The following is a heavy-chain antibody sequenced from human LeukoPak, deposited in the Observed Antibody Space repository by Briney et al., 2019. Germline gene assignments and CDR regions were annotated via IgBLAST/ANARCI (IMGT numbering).Heavy chain of an antibody. CDR2: ISGSGGVT. CDR1: GFTFRSSA. D-gene: IGHD1-7*01. V-gene: IGHV3-23*01. Sequence: GGSLRLSCAASGFTFRSSAMTWVRQAPGKGLEWVSAISGSGGVTYYADSVKGRFTISRDNSKNTLYLHMNSLRDDDTAVYYCVRGVGVSRFNYLDPWGQGTLVIVSS. J-gene: IGHJ5*02. CDR3: VRGVGVSRFNYLDP.